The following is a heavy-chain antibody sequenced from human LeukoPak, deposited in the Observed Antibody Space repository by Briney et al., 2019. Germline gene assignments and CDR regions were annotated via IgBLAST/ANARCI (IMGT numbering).Heavy chain of an antibody. J-gene: IGHJ4*02. V-gene: IGHV3-48*03. D-gene: IGHD6-13*01. CDR2: ISSSGTTI. CDR3: ARSLRSSSGDF. Sequence: PGGSLRLSCAASGFTFSSFEMNWVRQAPGKGLEWVSYISSSGTTIYYADSVKGRFTISRDNAKNFLYLQVNSLRAEDTAVYYRARSLRSSSGDFWGQGTLVTVSS. CDR1: GFTFSSFE.